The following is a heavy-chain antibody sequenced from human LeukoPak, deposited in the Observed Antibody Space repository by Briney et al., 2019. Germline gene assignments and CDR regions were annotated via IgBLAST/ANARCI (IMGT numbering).Heavy chain of an antibody. CDR2: IRAYNGNT. J-gene: IGHJ5*02. D-gene: IGHD2-21*02. CDR3: ARGSTVTPPSEFDP. CDR1: GYTFTSYF. Sequence: ASVKVSCQASGYTFTSYFISSVRQAPGQGRDGMGWIRAYNGNTDYAQNLQGRVTLTTDTSTSPDYMDLRRLRSDDTAVYYCARGSTVTPPSEFDPWGQGTLVTVSS. V-gene: IGHV1-18*01.